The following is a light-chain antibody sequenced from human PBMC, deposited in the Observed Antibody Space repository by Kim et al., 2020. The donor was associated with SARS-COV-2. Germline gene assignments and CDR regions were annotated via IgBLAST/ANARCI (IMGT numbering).Light chain of an antibody. CDR3: CSYAGSNNLV. Sequence: QSALTQPPSASGSPGQSVTISCTGTSSDVGGYNYVSSYQQHPGKAPKLMIYEVSKRPSGVPDLFSGSKSGNTASLTVCGLQAEEEADYYCCSYAGSNNLVFGGGTKLTVL. V-gene: IGLV2-8*01. J-gene: IGLJ3*02. CDR1: SSDVGGYNY. CDR2: EVS.